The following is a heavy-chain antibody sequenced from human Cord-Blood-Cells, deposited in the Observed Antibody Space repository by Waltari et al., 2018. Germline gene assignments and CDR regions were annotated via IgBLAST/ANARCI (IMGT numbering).Heavy chain of an antibody. V-gene: IGHV1-2*02. CDR1: GYTFTGYY. D-gene: IGHD5-18*01. CDR3: ARDKEGDTAMVTFFDY. CDR2: INPNSGGT. J-gene: IGHJ4*02. Sequence: QVQLVQSGAEVKKPGASVKVSCKASGYTFTGYYMHWVRQAPGQGLEWMGWINPNSGGTNYAQKFQGRVTMTRDTSISTAYMELSRLRSDDTAVYYCARDKEGDTAMVTFFDYWGQGTLVTVSS.